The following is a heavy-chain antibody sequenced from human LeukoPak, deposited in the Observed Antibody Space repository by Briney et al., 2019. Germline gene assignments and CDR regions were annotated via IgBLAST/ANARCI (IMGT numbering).Heavy chain of an antibody. CDR3: TSHIAVAGTKPYYYYYYMDV. D-gene: IGHD6-19*01. V-gene: IGHV3-73*01. J-gene: IGHJ6*03. CDR1: GFTFSSYA. Sequence: PGRSLRLSCAASGFTFSSYAMHWVRQASGKGLEWVGRIRSKANSYATAYAASVKGRFTISRDDSKNTAYLQMNSLKTEDTAVYYCTSHIAVAGTKPYYYYYYMDVWGKGTTVTISS. CDR2: IRSKANSYAT.